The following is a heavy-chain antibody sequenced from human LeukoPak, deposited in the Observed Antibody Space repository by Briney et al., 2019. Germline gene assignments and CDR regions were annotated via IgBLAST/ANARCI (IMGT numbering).Heavy chain of an antibody. CDR2: ISAYNGNT. Sequence: ASVKVSCKASGYAFTSYGISWVRQAPGQGLEWMGWISAYNGNTNYAQKLQGRVTMTTDTSTSTAYMELRSLRSDDTAVYYYARDGSHGSGSYYPYYYGMDVWGKGTTVTVSS. J-gene: IGHJ6*04. V-gene: IGHV1-18*04. CDR1: GYAFTSYG. CDR3: ARDGSHGSGSYYPYYYGMDV. D-gene: IGHD3-10*01.